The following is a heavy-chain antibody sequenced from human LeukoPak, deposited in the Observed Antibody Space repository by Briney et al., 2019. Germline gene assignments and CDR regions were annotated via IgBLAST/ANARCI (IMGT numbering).Heavy chain of an antibody. J-gene: IGHJ3*01. CDR2: THYSGNN. Sequence: PAETLSLTCRVSDDSISTYYRNWIRQPPGKALEWIGYTHYSGNNNYNPSLKRGGTTLVDMSKNQFSLMLSSVTAADTAVYYCARWGGTLNAFDVWGQGTLVTVSS. V-gene: IGHV4-59*08. CDR3: ARWGGTLNAFDV. D-gene: IGHD1-26*01. CDR1: DDSISTYY.